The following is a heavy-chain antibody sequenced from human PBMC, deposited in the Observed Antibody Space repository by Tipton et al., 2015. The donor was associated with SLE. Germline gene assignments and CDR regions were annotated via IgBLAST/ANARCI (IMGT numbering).Heavy chain of an antibody. D-gene: IGHD2-8*02. J-gene: IGHJ6*03. CDR2: IYHSGTT. Sequence: TLSLTCTVSGYPIISGYYWGWVRQPPGKGLEWIASIYHSGTTYYNPSLKSRVTISVDTSKIQFSLKLSSVTAADTAVYYCARGLSSLVGFYYYYYMDVWGKGTTVTVSS. CDR3: ARGLSSLVGFYYYYYMDV. V-gene: IGHV4-38-2*02. CDR1: GYPIISGYY.